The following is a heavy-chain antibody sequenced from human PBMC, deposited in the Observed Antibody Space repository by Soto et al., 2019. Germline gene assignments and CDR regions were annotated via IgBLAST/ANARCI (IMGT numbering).Heavy chain of an antibody. CDR1: GFTFSSYG. CDR2: IWYDGSNK. V-gene: IGHV3-33*01. Sequence: GGSLRLSGAASGFTFSSYGMHWVRQAPGKGLEWVAVIWYDGSNKYYADSVKGRFTISRDNSKNTLYLQMNSLRAEDTAVYYCARDIAAAGTHYYYYGMDVWGQGTTVTVSS. D-gene: IGHD6-13*01. CDR3: ARDIAAAGTHYYYYGMDV. J-gene: IGHJ6*02.